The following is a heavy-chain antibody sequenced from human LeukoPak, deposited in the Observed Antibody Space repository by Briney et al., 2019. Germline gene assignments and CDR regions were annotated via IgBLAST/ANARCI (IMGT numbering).Heavy chain of an antibody. D-gene: IGHD3-22*01. CDR3: AREAYYDSSGYNY. CDR2: ISSSSSTI. V-gene: IGHV3-48*01. CDR1: GFTFSSYS. J-gene: IGHJ4*02. Sequence: PGGSLRLSCAASGFTFSSYSMNWVRQAPGKGLEWVSYISSSSSTIYYADSVKGRFTISRDNAKNSLYLQMNSLRAEDTAVYYCAREAYYDSSGYNYWGQGTLVTVSS.